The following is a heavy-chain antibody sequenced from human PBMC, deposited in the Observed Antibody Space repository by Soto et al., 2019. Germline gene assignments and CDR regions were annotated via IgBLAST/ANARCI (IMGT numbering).Heavy chain of an antibody. D-gene: IGHD2-2*01. V-gene: IGHV3-30*18. J-gene: IGHJ6*02. CDR1: GFTFTIYG. CDR3: AKASGYCSSSTCSRLIYYYYGMDV. CDR2: ISYDGGDK. Sequence: GGSLRLSCGASGFTFTIYGMHWVRDAPGKGLEWVAVISYDGGDKYYADSVKGRFTISRDNSKNTLYLQMNSLRAEDTAVYYCAKASGYCSSSTCSRLIYYYYGMDVWGQGTTVTVSS.